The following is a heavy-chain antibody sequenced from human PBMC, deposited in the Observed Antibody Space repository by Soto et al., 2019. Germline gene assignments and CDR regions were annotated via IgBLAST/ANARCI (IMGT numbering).Heavy chain of an antibody. D-gene: IGHD3-22*01. CDR1: GYTFTSYG. V-gene: IGHV1-18*01. Sequence: QVQLVQSGAEVKKPGASVKVSCKASGYTFTSYGISWVRQAPGQGLEWMGWISAYNGNTNYAQKLQGRVTMNTDTSTSTAYMELRSLRSDDTAVYYCARAWLYYDSSGYPTRGGAFDIWGQGTMVTVSS. CDR3: ARAWLYYDSSGYPTRGGAFDI. CDR2: ISAYNGNT. J-gene: IGHJ3*02.